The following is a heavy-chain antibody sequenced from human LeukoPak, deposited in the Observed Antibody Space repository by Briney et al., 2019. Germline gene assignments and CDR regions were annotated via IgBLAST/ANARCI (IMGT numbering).Heavy chain of an antibody. CDR3: AREAVMPVAPVKIGTSDRPLYEYYALDV. CDR2: IYGDDET. V-gene: IGHV3-53*01. J-gene: IGHJ6*02. CDR1: GFSITSNY. D-gene: IGHD3-16*01. Sequence: GGSLRLSCAVSGFSITSNYMSWVRQDPGRGLEWVAVIYGDDETNYSDSVRGRFTISRDNSENTFYLQMNSLRVDDTAVYYCAREAVMPVAPVKIGTSDRPLYEYYALDVWGQGTTVTVSS.